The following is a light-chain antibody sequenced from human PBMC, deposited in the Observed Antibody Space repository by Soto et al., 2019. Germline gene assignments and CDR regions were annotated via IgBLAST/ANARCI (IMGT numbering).Light chain of an antibody. CDR2: DAS. CDR3: RQYNNDSWT. Sequence: DIEMAQSSSTSPASVEKRVTITCRASQSISSWLAWYQQKPGKAPNLLIYDASTLESGVPSRFSGSGSGTELTQTIRRLRPEDFASQFCRQYNNDSWTLGQGTKVDIK. CDR1: QSISSW. V-gene: IGKV1-5*01. J-gene: IGKJ1*01.